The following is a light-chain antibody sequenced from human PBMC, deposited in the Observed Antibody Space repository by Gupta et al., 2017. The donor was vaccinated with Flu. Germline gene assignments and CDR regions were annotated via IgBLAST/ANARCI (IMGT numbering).Light chain of an antibody. Sequence: QSVLTQPPSVSGAPGQRVTISCAEIGATYDVHWYQQVPGTAPQLLIYGNTNRPSGVPDRFSASRSGTSASLAITGLQAEDEADYYCQSYDSSLSGSVFGGGTKLTGL. J-gene: IGLJ2*01. CDR3: QSYDSSLSGSV. CDR2: GNT. CDR1: GATYD. V-gene: IGLV1-40*01.